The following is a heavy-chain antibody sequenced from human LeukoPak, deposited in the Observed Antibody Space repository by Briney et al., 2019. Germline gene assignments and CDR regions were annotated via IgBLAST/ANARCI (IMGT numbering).Heavy chain of an antibody. V-gene: IGHV4-4*07. CDR3: ARARVGAWDY. CDR2: IYTSGST. CDR1: GYSISSGYY. Sequence: KPSETLSLTCTVSGYSISSGYYWSWIRQPAGKGLEWIGRIYTSGSTNYNPSLKSRVTMSVDTSKNQFSLKLSSVTAADTAVYYCARARVGAWDYWGQGTLVTVSS. J-gene: IGHJ4*02. D-gene: IGHD1-26*01.